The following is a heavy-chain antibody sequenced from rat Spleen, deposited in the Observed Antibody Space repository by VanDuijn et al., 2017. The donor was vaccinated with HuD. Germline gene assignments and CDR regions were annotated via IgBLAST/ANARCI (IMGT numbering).Heavy chain of an antibody. CDR2: ISAGGGNT. D-gene: IGHD1-6*01. Sequence: EVQLVESGGGLVQPGRSLKLSCAASGFILSDYYVAWVRQAPTKGLEWVAYISAGGGNTYYRDSVKGRFTISGDDEKSNQYLQMDSLTSEDTATYYCATGPRILRIDWFAYWGQGTLVTVSS. V-gene: IGHV5-27*01. CDR1: GFILSDYY. CDR3: ATGPRILRIDWFAY. J-gene: IGHJ3*01.